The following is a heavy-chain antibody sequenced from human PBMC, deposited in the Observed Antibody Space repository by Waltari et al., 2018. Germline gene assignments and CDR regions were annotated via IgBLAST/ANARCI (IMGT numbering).Heavy chain of an antibody. CDR2: SYTSGST. D-gene: IGHD6-13*01. J-gene: IGHJ4*02. V-gene: IGHV4-61*09. Sequence: QVQLQESGPGLVKPSQTLSLTCTVSGGSISSGSYYWSWIRQPAGKGLEWIGYSYTSGSTNYNPSLKSRVTISVDTSKNQFSLKLSSVTAADTAVYYCARGGIAAAGLPYDWGQGTLVTVSS. CDR3: ARGGIAAAGLPYD. CDR1: GGSISSGSYY.